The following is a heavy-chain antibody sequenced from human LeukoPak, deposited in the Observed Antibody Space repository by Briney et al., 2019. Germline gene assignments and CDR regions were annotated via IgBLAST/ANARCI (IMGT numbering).Heavy chain of an antibody. CDR3: ARGYIAAAGDLDY. D-gene: IGHD6-13*01. CDR1: GFTFSSYG. V-gene: IGHV3-33*01. CDR2: IWYDGSNK. Sequence: GRSLRLSCAASGFTFSSYGMHWVRQAPGKGLEWVAVIWYDGSNKYYADSVKGRFTISRDNSKNTLYLQMNSLRAEDTAVYYCARGYIAAAGDLDYWGQGTLVNVSS. J-gene: IGHJ4*02.